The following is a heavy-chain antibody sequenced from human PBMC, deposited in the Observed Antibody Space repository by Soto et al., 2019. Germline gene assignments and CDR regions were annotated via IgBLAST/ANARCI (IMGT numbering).Heavy chain of an antibody. Sequence: SETLSLTCAVSGGSISSGGYSWSWIRQPPGKGLEWIGYIYHSGSTYYNPSLKSRVTISVDRSKNQFSLKLSSVTAADTAVYYCARVDSFKYGSGSYYNYWYFDLWGRGTLVTVSS. CDR2: IYHSGST. D-gene: IGHD3-10*01. CDR3: ARVDSFKYGSGSYYNYWYFDL. J-gene: IGHJ2*01. CDR1: GGSISSGGYS. V-gene: IGHV4-30-2*01.